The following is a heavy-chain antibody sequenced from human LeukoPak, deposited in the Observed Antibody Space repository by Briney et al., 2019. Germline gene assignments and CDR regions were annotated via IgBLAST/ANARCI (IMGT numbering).Heavy chain of an antibody. J-gene: IGHJ4*02. CDR3: AKQEEDLLGYSYGYYFDY. V-gene: IGHV3-30*18. D-gene: IGHD5-18*01. CDR1: GFTFSSYG. CDR2: ISYDGSNK. Sequence: GGSLRLSCAASGFTFSSYGMHWVRQAPGKGLEWVAVISYDGSNKYYADSVKGRFTISRDNSKNTLYLQMNSLRAEDTAVYYCAKQEEDLLGYSYGYYFDYWGQGTLVTVSS.